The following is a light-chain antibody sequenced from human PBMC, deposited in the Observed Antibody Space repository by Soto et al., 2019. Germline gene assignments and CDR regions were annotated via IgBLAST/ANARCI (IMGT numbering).Light chain of an antibody. Sequence: EIVLTQSPGTLSLSPGERATLSCRASQSVSSSSYLDWYQQKPGQAPRLLIYGASSRATGIRDRFSGSGSATDFTLTIIRLEPQDFAVYYCRQYGSSPSYTFGQGTKLEIK. J-gene: IGKJ2*01. CDR3: RQYGSSPSYT. CDR1: QSVSSSSY. CDR2: GAS. V-gene: IGKV3-20*01.